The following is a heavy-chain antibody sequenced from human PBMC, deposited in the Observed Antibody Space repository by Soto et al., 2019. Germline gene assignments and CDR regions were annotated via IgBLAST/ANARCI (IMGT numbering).Heavy chain of an antibody. J-gene: IGHJ4*02. Sequence: EVQLVESGGGVVRPGGSLRLSCEATGFKFDEYGMTWVRQVPGKGLEWVSGINWSGGGTDYADSVKGRFTISRDNAKRSLSLQMSGMRAEDTAFYYCERGSFANYYDYWGQGPLVTVSS. CDR1: GFKFDEYG. CDR3: ERGSFANYYDY. V-gene: IGHV3-20*04. CDR2: INWSGGGT.